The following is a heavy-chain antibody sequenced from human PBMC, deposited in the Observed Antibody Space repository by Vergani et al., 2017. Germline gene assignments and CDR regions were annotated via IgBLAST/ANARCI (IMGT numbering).Heavy chain of an antibody. CDR1: GFTFSSYG. D-gene: IGHD6-19*01. V-gene: IGHV3-33*01. Sequence: QVQLVESGGGVVQPGRSLRLSCAASGFTFSSYGMHWVRQAPGKGLEWVAVIWYDGSNKYYADSVKGRFTISRDNSKNTLYLQMNSLRAEVTAVYYCARVGAVAGPIDYWGQGTLVTVSS. CDR3: ARVGAVAGPIDY. CDR2: IWYDGSNK. J-gene: IGHJ4*02.